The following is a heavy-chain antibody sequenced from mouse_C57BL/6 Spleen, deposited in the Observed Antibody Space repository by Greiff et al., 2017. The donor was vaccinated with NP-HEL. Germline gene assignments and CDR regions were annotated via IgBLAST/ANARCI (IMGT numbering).Heavy chain of an antibody. CDR3: TGYDYERTFTY. CDR2: IRLKSDNYAT. CDR1: GFTFSNYW. J-gene: IGHJ3*01. V-gene: IGHV6-3*01. Sequence: DVMLVESGGGLVQPGGSMKLSCVASGFTFSNYWMNWVRQSPEKGLEWVAQIRLKSDNYATHYAESVKGRFTISRDDSKSSVYLQMNNLRAEDTGIYYCTGYDYERTFTYWGQGTLVTVSA. D-gene: IGHD2-4*01.